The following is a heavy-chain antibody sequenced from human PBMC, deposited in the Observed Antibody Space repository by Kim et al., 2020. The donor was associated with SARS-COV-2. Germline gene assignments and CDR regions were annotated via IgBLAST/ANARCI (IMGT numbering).Heavy chain of an antibody. CDR2: IYYSGST. CDR3: ARAQYYDILTGYYVDY. D-gene: IGHD3-9*01. V-gene: IGHV4-39*01. Sequence: SETLSLTCTVSGGSISSSSYYWGWIRQPPGKGLEWIGSIYYSGSTYYNPSLKSRVTISVDTSKNQFSLKLSSVTAADTAVYYCARAQYYDILTGYYVDYWGQGTLVTVSS. J-gene: IGHJ4*02. CDR1: GGSISSSSYY.